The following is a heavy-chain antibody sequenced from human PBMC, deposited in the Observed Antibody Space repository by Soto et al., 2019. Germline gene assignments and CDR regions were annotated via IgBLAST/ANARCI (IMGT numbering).Heavy chain of an antibody. Sequence: KGLEWVAVISYDGSNKYYADSVKGRFTISRDNSKNTLYLQMNSLRAEDTVVFFRAEDGMRAVGSVSAFLLNRSSDL. V-gene: IGHV3-30-3*02. D-gene: IGHD3-10*01. CDR3: AEDGMRAVGSVSAFLLNRSSDL. CDR2: ISYDGSNK. J-gene: IGHJ2*01.